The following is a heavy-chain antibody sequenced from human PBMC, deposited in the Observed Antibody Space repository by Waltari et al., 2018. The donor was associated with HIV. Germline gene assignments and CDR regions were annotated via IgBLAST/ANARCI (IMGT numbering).Heavy chain of an antibody. Sequence: VHVEESRGAVVQPGRSLRISCAAAGFLLSDYVTHWVRQAPGKGLQWVAVIWYDGSKKEYSDSVKGRFTISKDNSKNTLFLQMNSLRVDDTAVYFCARVPFASSWSADSFDVWGPGTRITVSS. CDR3: ARVPFASSWSADSFDV. V-gene: IGHV3-33*01. D-gene: IGHD6-13*01. J-gene: IGHJ3*01. CDR1: GFLLSDYV. CDR2: IWYDGSKK.